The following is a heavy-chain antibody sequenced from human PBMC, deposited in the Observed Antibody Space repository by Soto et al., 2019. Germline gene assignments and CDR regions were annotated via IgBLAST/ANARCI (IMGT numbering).Heavy chain of an antibody. Sequence: GGSLRLSCAASGFTFSNAWMSWVRQAPGKGLEWVGRIKSKTDGGTTDYAAPVKGRFTISRDDSKNTLYLQMNSLKTEDTAVYYCTTALSSSAGYYDFWSGYYFDYWGQGTLVTVSS. CDR2: IKSKTDGGTT. J-gene: IGHJ4*02. CDR1: GFTFSNAW. CDR3: TTALSSSAGYYDFWSGYYFDY. D-gene: IGHD3-3*01. V-gene: IGHV3-15*01.